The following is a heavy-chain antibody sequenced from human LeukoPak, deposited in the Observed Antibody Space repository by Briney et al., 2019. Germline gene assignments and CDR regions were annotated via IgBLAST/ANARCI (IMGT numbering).Heavy chain of an antibody. CDR3: AKGVRYFDWLDY. CDR2: ISGGGVNT. CDR1: GITFSNYG. J-gene: IGHJ4*02. Sequence: GGSLRLSCAASGITFSNYGMSWVRQAPGKGLEWVSAISGGGVNTYYADSVKGRFTISRDNSKNTLYLQMNSLRAEDTAVYYCAKGVRYFDWLDYWGQGTLVTVSS. V-gene: IGHV3-23*01. D-gene: IGHD3-9*01.